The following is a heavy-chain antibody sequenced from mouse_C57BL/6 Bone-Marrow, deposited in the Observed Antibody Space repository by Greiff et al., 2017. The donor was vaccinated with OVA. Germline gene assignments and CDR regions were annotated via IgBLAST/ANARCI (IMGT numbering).Heavy chain of an antibody. V-gene: IGHV3-6*01. Sequence: EVKLVESGPGLVKPSQSLSLTCSVTGYSITSGYYWNWIRQFPGNKLEWMGYISYDGSNNYNPSLKNRISITRDTSKNQFFLKLNSVTTEDTATYYCARRVTTVVGYFDVWGTGTTVTVSS. CDR3: ARRVTTVVGYFDV. CDR1: GYSITSGYY. J-gene: IGHJ1*03. D-gene: IGHD1-1*01. CDR2: ISYDGSN.